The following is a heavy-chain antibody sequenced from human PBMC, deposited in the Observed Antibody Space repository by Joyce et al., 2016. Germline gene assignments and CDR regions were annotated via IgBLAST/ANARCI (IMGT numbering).Heavy chain of an antibody. D-gene: IGHD7-27*01. Sequence: QVQLVQSGAEVKKPGASVKVSCKASGYTFTNFDINWVRQAPGQGLEWLGWMTPNRGNTGYAQNFQGRVTMTRDTSISTAYMELSSLSSEDTAVYFCARNKYGTGDFDFWGQGTPVTVSS. CDR1: GYTFTNFD. CDR3: ARNKYGTGDFDF. V-gene: IGHV1-8*01. CDR2: MTPNRGNT. J-gene: IGHJ4*02.